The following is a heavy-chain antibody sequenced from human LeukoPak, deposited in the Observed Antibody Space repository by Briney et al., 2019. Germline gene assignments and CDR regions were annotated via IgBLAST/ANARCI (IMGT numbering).Heavy chain of an antibody. CDR1: GYTFTNYG. CDR2: ISAYNGNT. V-gene: IGHV1-18*01. D-gene: IGHD2-15*01. J-gene: IGHJ5*02. Sequence: GASVKVSCKASGYTFTNYGISWVRQAPGQGLEWMGWISAYNGNTNYAQKFQGRVTMTRNTSISTAYMELSSLRSEDTAVYYCARGEGLRYCSGGSCYWFDPWGQGTLVTVSS. CDR3: ARGEGLRYCSGGSCYWFDP.